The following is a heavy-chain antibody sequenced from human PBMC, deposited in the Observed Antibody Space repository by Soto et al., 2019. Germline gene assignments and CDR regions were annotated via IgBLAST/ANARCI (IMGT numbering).Heavy chain of an antibody. Sequence: SETLSLTCTVSCISISSYYWSWIRQPPGKGLEWIGHIYYNGNSEYNPSLKSRVTMSTDTSKNQFSLKLSSVTAADTAVYYCVRDRWLGVWGQGILVTVSS. J-gene: IGHJ4*02. D-gene: IGHD6-19*01. CDR1: CISISSYY. CDR2: IYYNGNS. CDR3: VRDRWLGV. V-gene: IGHV4-59*01.